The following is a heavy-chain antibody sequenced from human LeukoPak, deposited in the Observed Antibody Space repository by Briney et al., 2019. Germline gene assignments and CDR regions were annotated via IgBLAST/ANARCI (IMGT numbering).Heavy chain of an antibody. CDR1: GGSISSYY. D-gene: IGHD3-10*01. V-gene: IGHV4-4*07. CDR3: ARESGSGSPLDY. J-gene: IGHJ4*02. CDR2: IYTSGST. Sequence: SQTLSLTCTVSGGSISSYYWSWIRQPAGKGLEWIGRIYTSGSTNYNPSLKSRVTMSVDTSKNQFSLKLGSVTAADTAVYYCARESGSGSPLDYWGQGTLVTVSS.